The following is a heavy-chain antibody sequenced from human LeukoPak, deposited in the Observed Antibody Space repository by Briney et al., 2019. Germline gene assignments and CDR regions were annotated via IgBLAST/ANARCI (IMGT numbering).Heavy chain of an antibody. D-gene: IGHD6-19*01. Sequence: ASVKVSCKASGGTFSNYAISWVRQAPGQGLEWMGGIIPFFGTANYAQKFQGRVTITADESTSTAYMELSSLRSEDTAVYYCAEDSGYSSGWYYYYGMDVWGQGTTVAVSS. J-gene: IGHJ6*02. CDR1: GGTFSNYA. CDR2: IIPFFGTA. CDR3: AEDSGYSSGWYYYYGMDV. V-gene: IGHV1-69*01.